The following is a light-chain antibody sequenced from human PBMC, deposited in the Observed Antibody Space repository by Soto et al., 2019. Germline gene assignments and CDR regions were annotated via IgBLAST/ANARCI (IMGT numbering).Light chain of an antibody. CDR3: SSYTSSSTVV. Sequence: QSALTQPASVSVSPGQSITISCTGTSSDVGAYNFVSWYQQHPGKAPKLMIYDVSNWPPGVSNRFSGSKSCNTASLTISGLQAEDDADYYCSSYTSSSTVVFGGGTKLTVL. CDR1: SSDVGAYNF. CDR2: DVS. J-gene: IGLJ2*01. V-gene: IGLV2-14*01.